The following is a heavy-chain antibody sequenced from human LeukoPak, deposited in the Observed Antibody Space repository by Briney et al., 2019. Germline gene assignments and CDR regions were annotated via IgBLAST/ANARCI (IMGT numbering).Heavy chain of an antibody. Sequence: SGTLSLTCTVSGGSISSSSYYWGWIRQPPGKGLEWIGSIYYSGSTYYNPSLKSRVTISVDTSKNQFSLKLSSVTAADTAVYYCARLVGDGYNLGAFDIWGQGTMVTVSS. J-gene: IGHJ3*02. D-gene: IGHD5-24*01. CDR1: GGSISSSSYY. CDR2: IYYSGST. V-gene: IGHV4-39*01. CDR3: ARLVGDGYNLGAFDI.